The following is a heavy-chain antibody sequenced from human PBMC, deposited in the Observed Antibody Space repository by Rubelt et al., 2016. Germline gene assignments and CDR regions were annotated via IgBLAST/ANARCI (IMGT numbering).Heavy chain of an antibody. CDR1: GYTFTSYG. CDR3: ARRDGYNWDDAFDI. Sequence: QVQLVQSGAEVKKPGASVKVSCKASGYTFTSYGISWVRQAPGQGLEWMGWISAYNGNTNYAQKLQGRVTMTPDTSTGTAYMGRRSLRSDDTAVYYCARRDGYNWDDAFDIWGQGTMVTVSS. CDR2: ISAYNGNT. D-gene: IGHD5-24*01. V-gene: IGHV1-18*01. J-gene: IGHJ3*02.